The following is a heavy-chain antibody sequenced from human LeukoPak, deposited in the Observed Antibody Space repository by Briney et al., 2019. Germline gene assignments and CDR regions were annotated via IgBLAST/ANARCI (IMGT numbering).Heavy chain of an antibody. CDR2: IKQDGSEK. CDR3: ARVLGLGAAFDI. Sequence: PGGSLRLSCAASRFTFSTYSMNWVRQAPGKGLEWVANIKQDGSEKYYVDSVKGRFTISRDNAKNSLYLQMNSLRAEDTAVYYCARVLGLGAAFDIWGQGTMVTVSS. J-gene: IGHJ3*02. CDR1: RFTFSTYS. D-gene: IGHD3-16*01. V-gene: IGHV3-7*01.